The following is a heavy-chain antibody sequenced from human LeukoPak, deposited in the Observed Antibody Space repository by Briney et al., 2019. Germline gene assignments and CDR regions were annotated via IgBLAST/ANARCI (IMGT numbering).Heavy chain of an antibody. CDR3: AKDFRIGYSAHFDY. CDR2: IYENGGTT. V-gene: IGHV3-23*01. Sequence: PGGSLRLSCVGSGFTFRSHAMSWVRQAPEKGLEFVSGIYENGGTTCYADSVKGRFSISRDNSKNTLYLQMDSLRGEDTAVYYCAKDFRIGYSAHFDYWGQGALVTVSS. D-gene: IGHD2-21*01. CDR1: GFTFRSHA. J-gene: IGHJ4*02.